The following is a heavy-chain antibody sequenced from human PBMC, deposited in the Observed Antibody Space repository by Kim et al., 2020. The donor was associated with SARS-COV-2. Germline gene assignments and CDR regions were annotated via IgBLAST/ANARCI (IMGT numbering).Heavy chain of an antibody. D-gene: IGHD2-2*01. Sequence: TYDNPSRQQRVTISVDRSKNQFSLKLSSVTAADTAVYYCARGGSKNGMDVWGQGTTVTVSS. CDR3: ARGGSKNGMDV. CDR2: T. V-gene: IGHV4-30-2*01. J-gene: IGHJ6*02.